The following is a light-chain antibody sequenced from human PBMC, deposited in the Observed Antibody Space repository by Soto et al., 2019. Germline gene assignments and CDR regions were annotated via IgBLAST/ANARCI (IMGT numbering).Light chain of an antibody. V-gene: IGLV2-23*02. Sequence: QSVLTQPASVSGSPGQSITISCTGTSSDVGGYNYVSWYQQHPGKAPKLMIFEVNKRPSGVSNRFSGSKSGNTASLTIPGLKVEDEADYYCCSSGGSPTYVFGTGTKVTVL. CDR2: EVN. J-gene: IGLJ1*01. CDR1: SSDVGGYNY. CDR3: CSSGGSPTYV.